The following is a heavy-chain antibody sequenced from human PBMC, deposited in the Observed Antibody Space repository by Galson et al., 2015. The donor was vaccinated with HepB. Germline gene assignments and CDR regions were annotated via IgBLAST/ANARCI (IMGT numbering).Heavy chain of an antibody. V-gene: IGHV3-21*01. Sequence: SLRLSCAASGFTLSSYSMNWVRQAPGKGLEWVSSISSSSSYMYYADSVKGRFTISRDNAKNSLYLQMNSLRAEDTAVYYCARGGGSPTRDAFDIWGQGTMVTVSS. CDR2: ISSSSSYM. CDR1: GFTLSSYS. D-gene: IGHD2-15*01. J-gene: IGHJ3*02. CDR3: ARGGGSPTRDAFDI.